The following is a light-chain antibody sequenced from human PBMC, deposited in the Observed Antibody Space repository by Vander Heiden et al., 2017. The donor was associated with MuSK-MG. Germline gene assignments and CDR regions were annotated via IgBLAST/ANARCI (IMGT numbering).Light chain of an antibody. V-gene: IGKV1-39*01. CDR3: QQTDNTPFT. CDR2: GAS. CDR1: QSIKYY. J-gene: IGKJ3*01. Sequence: DIQMTQSPSSLSASVGDGVTITCRASQSIKYYLNWYQQKPGKAPNLLIFGASTLQSGVPSRFSGSGSGTDFTLSISSLQPEDFATYYCQQTDNTPFTFGHGTKVDI.